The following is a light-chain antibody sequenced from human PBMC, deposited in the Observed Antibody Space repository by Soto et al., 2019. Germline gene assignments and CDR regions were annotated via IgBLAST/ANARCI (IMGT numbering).Light chain of an antibody. V-gene: IGKV3-15*01. J-gene: IGKJ2*01. CDR1: RTVSIN. CDR2: CAS. CDR3: QQYNKWPYT. Sequence: IMMTQSPATVAVSRGERATLSCRYSRTVSINLAWYQQKSGQAPRLLIYCASTRATGIPARFSGSGSGTEFTLTISSLQSEDFALYYCQQYNKWPYTFGLGTKVDIK.